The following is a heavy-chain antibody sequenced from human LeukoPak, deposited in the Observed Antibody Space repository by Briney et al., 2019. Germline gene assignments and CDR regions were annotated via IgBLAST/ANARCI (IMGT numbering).Heavy chain of an antibody. CDR3: ARGFQDGVTTVTTYYFDY. CDR1: GFTFSSYA. V-gene: IGHV3-30-3*01. D-gene: IGHD4-4*01. Sequence: GGSLRLSCAASGFTFSSYAMHWVRQAPGKGLEWVAVISYDGSNKYYADSVKGRFTISRDNSKNTLYLQMNSLRAEDTAVYYCARGFQDGVTTVTTYYFDYWGQGTLVTVSS. J-gene: IGHJ4*02. CDR2: ISYDGSNK.